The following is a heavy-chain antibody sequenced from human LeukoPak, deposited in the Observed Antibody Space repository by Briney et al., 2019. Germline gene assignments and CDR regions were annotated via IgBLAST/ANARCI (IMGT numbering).Heavy chain of an antibody. CDR3: ARSIIVGATIDY. CDR2: IWYDGSNK. V-gene: IGHV3-33*01. Sequence: PGGSLRLSCAASGLTFSSYGMHWVRQAPGKGLEWVAVIWYDGSNKYYADSVKGRFTISRDNSKNTLYLQMNSLRAEDTAVYYCARSIIVGATIDYWGQGTLVTVSS. J-gene: IGHJ4*02. CDR1: GLTFSSYG. D-gene: IGHD1-26*01.